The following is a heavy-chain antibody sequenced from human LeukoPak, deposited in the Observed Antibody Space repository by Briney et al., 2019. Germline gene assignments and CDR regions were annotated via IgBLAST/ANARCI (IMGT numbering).Heavy chain of an antibody. CDR1: GYTFTGYC. D-gene: IGHD6-19*01. V-gene: IGHV1-2*02. J-gene: IGHJ5*02. CDR3: ARELPGIAVAGLYNWFDP. Sequence: ASVKVSCKASGYTFTGYCMHWVRQAPGQGLEWVGWINPNSGGTNYAQKFQGRVTMTRDTSISTAYMELSRLRSDDTAVYYCARELPGIAVAGLYNWFDPWGQGTLVTVSS. CDR2: INPNSGGT.